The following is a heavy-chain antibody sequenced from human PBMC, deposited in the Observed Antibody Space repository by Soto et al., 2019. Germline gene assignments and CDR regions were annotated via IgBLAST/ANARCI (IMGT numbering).Heavy chain of an antibody. CDR3: ARDGVEAGLYLDN. Sequence: PGGSLRLSCAASGFTFSSYWMSWVRQAPGKGLEWVANINQRGNERYHVDSLKGRFTISRDNAENSLYLQVTSLRSEDTAVYYCARDGVEAGLYLDNWGQGTLVTVSS. D-gene: IGHD6-19*01. J-gene: IGHJ4*02. CDR2: INQRGNER. V-gene: IGHV3-7*01. CDR1: GFTFSSYW.